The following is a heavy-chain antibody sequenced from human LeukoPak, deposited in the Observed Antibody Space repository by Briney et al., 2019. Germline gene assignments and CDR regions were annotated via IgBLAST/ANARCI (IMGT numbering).Heavy chain of an antibody. CDR3: AKPIVVIPAATGGYFDY. CDR1: GFTFSSYA. Sequence: GGSLRLSCAASGFTFSSYATSWVRQAPGKGLEWVSAISGSGGSTYYADSVKGRFTISRDNSKNTLYLQMNSLRAEDTAVYYCAKPIVVIPAATGGYFDYWGQGTLVTVSS. D-gene: IGHD2-2*01. CDR2: ISGSGGST. V-gene: IGHV3-23*01. J-gene: IGHJ4*02.